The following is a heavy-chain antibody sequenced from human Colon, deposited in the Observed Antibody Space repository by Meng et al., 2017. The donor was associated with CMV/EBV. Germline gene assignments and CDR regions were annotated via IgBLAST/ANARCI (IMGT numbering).Heavy chain of an antibody. V-gene: IGHV4-39*07. Sequence: SETLSLTCTVSGRSISSSSYSWAWIRQPPGKGLEWIGTIFYNGSTSYIPSLKSRISMSVDTSQNQFSLKLSSVSAADTALYYCARTNRMFRGDLGMDVWGQETTVTVSS. J-gene: IGHJ6*02. D-gene: IGHD3-10*01. CDR2: IFYNGST. CDR3: ARTNRMFRGDLGMDV. CDR1: GRSISSSSYS.